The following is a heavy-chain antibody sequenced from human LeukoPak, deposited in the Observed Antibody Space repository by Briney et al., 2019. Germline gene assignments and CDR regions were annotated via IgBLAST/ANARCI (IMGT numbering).Heavy chain of an antibody. Sequence: GGSLRLSCAASGFTFGCYGMSWVRQAPGKGLEWVSFITPNADRTSYADSVEGRFTISRDNPRNTLYMQMNSLRDEDTALYYCAIMHGYYDGSGYWVQWGQGTLVTVSS. D-gene: IGHD3-22*01. V-gene: IGHV3-23*01. CDR1: GFTFGCYG. CDR2: ITPNADRT. J-gene: IGHJ1*01. CDR3: AIMHGYYDGSGYWVQ.